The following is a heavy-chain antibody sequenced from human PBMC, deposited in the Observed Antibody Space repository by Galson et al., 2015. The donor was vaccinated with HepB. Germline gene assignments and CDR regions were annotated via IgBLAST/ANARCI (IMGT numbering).Heavy chain of an antibody. CDR3: TTDNDPNSGYSHADY. V-gene: IGHV3-15*01. Sequence: SLRLSCAASGFTFSNAWMSWVRQAPGKGLEWVGRIKSKTDGGTTDYAAPVKGRFTISRDDSKNTLYLQMNSLKTEDTAVYYCTTDNDPNSGYSHADYWGQGTLVTVSS. J-gene: IGHJ4*02. CDR1: GFTFSNAW. D-gene: IGHD5-12*01. CDR2: IKSKTDGGTT.